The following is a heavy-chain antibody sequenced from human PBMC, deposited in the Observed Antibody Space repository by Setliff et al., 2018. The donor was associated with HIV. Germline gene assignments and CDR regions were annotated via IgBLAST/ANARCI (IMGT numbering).Heavy chain of an antibody. J-gene: IGHJ4*02. CDR3: AKEDQRVTSVDY. D-gene: IGHD2-2*01. CDR1: GFPFSNYA. CDR2: ISSGGGT. Sequence: GGSLRLSCAASGFPFSNYAMSWVRQAPGKGLEWVSAISSGGGTYYADFVKGRFTISRDNSKNTLYLQMNSLRAEDTAVYYCAKEDQRVTSVDYWGQGTPVTVSS. V-gene: IGHV3-23*01.